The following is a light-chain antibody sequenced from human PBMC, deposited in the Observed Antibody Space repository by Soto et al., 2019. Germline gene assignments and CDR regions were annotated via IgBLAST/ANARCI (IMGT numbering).Light chain of an antibody. CDR1: QSISTY. CDR2: GAS. Sequence: IVLTQSPATLSLSPGERATLSCRAGQSISTYLAWYQQKSGQAPRLLIYGASSRATGIPDRFSGSGSGTDFTLTVSRLEPEDFAVYYCQQYGSSPWLTFGGGTKVDIK. V-gene: IGKV3-20*01. CDR3: QQYGSSPWLT. J-gene: IGKJ4*01.